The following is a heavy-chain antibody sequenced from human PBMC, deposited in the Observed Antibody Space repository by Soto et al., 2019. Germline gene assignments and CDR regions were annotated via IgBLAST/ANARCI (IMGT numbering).Heavy chain of an antibody. CDR1: GGSFSGYY. CDR2: INYSGST. D-gene: IGHD2-15*01. V-gene: IGHV4-34*01. J-gene: IGHJ4*02. Sequence: SETLSLTCAVYGGSFSGYYWSWIRQPPGKGLEWIGEINYSGSTNYNPSLKSRVTISVDTSKNQFSLKLSSVTAADTAVYYCARLTYCSGGSCYPVFYYFDYWGQGTLVTVSS. CDR3: ARLTYCSGGSCYPVFYYFDY.